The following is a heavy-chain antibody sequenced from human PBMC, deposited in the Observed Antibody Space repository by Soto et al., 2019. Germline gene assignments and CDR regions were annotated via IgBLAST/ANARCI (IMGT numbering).Heavy chain of an antibody. J-gene: IGHJ4*02. CDR3: ARDPGYNSPLDY. CDR1: GGSISTS. Sequence: LSLTCAVSGGSISTSNWWSWVRQAPGKGLEWVSYISSSGSTIYYADSVKGRFTISRDNAKNSLYLQMNSLRAEDTAVYYCARDPGYNSPLDYWGQGTLVTVSS. V-gene: IGHV3-11*01. D-gene: IGHD5-12*01. CDR2: ISSSGSTI.